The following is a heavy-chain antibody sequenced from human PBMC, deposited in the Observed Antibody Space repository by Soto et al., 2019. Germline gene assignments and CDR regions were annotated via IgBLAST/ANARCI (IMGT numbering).Heavy chain of an antibody. J-gene: IGHJ2*01. D-gene: IGHD5-12*01. CDR3: ASWGFIVATNWYFDL. CDR2: IKQDGNEE. CDR1: GFTFSSYW. V-gene: IGHV3-7*01. Sequence: EAQLVESGGGLVQPGGSLRLSCAASGFTFSSYWMSWVRQAPGKGLXXXXNIKQDGNEESYVDSVKGRFTISRDNTKNSLFLQMNSLRAEDTAVYYCASWGFIVATNWYFDLWGRGTLVTVSS.